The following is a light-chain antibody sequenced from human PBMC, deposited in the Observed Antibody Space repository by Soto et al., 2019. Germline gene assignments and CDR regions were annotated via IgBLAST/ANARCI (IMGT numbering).Light chain of an antibody. J-gene: IGKJ4*01. Sequence: EIVLTQSPATLSLSPGERATLSCRASQSVRNFLAWHQQKPGQAPRLLIYDTYNRAAGIPARFSGSGSGTEFTLTISSLEPEDFAVYYCQQRSSWPLTFGGGTKVEIK. CDR3: QQRSSWPLT. CDR1: QSVRNF. CDR2: DTY. V-gene: IGKV3-11*01.